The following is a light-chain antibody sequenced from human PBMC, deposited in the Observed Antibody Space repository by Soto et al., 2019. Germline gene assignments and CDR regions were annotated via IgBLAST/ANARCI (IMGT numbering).Light chain of an antibody. CDR2: LGS. V-gene: IGKV2-28*01. CDR3: MQVLQTPIT. Sequence: DIVMTQSPLSLPVTSGEAASISCRSSHSLLYSNGYNYLDWYRQKPGQPPQLLICLGSARACGVPDRFSGSGSGTDFTLKISRVEAEDVGIFYCMQVLQTPITFGQGTLLEIK. CDR1: HSLLYSNGYNY. J-gene: IGKJ5*01.